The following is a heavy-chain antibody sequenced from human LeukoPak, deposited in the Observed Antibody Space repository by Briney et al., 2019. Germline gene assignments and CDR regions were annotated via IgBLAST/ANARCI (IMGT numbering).Heavy chain of an antibody. CDR1: GFTFSSYS. CDR3: ARHVVAVGFDY. D-gene: IGHD3-22*01. Sequence: GGSLRLSCVASGFTFSSYSMNWVRQAPGKGLEWVSSISSSGSYIYYADSVKGRFTISRDNAKNSLYLQMNSLRAEDTAVYYCARHVVAVGFDYWGQGTLVTVSS. CDR2: ISSSGSYI. V-gene: IGHV3-21*01. J-gene: IGHJ4*02.